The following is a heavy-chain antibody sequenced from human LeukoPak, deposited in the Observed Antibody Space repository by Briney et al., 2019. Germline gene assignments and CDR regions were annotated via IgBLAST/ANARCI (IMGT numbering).Heavy chain of an antibody. V-gene: IGHV4-30-4*01. CDR2: IYYSGST. CDR1: GGSISSGDYY. D-gene: IGHD1-26*01. Sequence: PSETLSLTCTVSGGSISSGDYYWSLIRQPPGKGLEWIGYIYYSGSTYYNPSLKSRVTISVDTSKNQFSLKLSSVTAADTAVYYCARVLRPLDYGMDVWGQGTTVTVSS. CDR3: ARVLRPLDYGMDV. J-gene: IGHJ6*02.